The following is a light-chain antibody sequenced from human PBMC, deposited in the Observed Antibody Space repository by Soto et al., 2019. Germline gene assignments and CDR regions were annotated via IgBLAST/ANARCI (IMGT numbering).Light chain of an antibody. CDR2: TNN. CDR3: AAWDDSLNGLYV. J-gene: IGLJ1*01. Sequence: QSALTHPPSTSGTPGQRVTLSCSGSSASIGSNTVNWYQQLPGTAPKLLIYTNNQRPSGVPDRFSGSKSGTSASLAISGLQSEDEADYYCAAWDDSLNGLYVFGTGT. CDR1: SASIGSNT. V-gene: IGLV1-44*01.